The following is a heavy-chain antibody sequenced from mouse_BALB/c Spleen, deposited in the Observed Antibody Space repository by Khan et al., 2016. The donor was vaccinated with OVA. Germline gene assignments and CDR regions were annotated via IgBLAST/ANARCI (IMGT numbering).Heavy chain of an antibody. CDR3: SRQPYYHYNIMDY. CDR2: IWSDGST. J-gene: IGHJ4*01. Sequence: QVQLKESGPGLVAPSQSLSITCTISGFSLTNYGIHWVRQPPGKGLEWLVVIWSDGSTTYNSALKSKLTIIKDNSKSQAFLKMNSLQTDETAMYFCSRQPYYHYNIMDYWGQGTSVTISS. V-gene: IGHV2-6-1*01. CDR1: GFSLTNYG. D-gene: IGHD2-10*01.